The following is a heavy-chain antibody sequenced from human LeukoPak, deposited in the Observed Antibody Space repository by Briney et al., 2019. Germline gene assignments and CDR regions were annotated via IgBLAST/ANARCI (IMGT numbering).Heavy chain of an antibody. J-gene: IGHJ4*02. CDR3: ARVNGWYYFDY. D-gene: IGHD6-19*01. V-gene: IGHV5-51*01. CDR2: IYPGDSDT. CDR1: GYSFTSYW. Sequence: GESLKISCKGSGYSFTSYWIGWVRQMPGKGMEWMGIIYPGDSDTRYSPSFQGQVTVSADKSISTAYLQWSSLKASDTAMYSCARVNGWYYFDYWGQGTLVTVSS.